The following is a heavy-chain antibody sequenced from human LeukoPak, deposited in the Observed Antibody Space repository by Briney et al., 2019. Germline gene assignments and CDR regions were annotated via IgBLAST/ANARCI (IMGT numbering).Heavy chain of an antibody. D-gene: IGHD4-11*01. J-gene: IGHJ4*02. CDR3: AKDYSGFNY. V-gene: IGHV3-23*01. CDR2: ISGSGPST. Sequence: GGSLRLSCVASGFTFSRQAMTWVRQAPGKGLEWVSSISGSGPSTYYADSVKGRFTISRDNSKNTLYLQMNSLRAEDTAIYYCAKDYSGFNYWGQGTLVTVSS. CDR1: GFTFSRQA.